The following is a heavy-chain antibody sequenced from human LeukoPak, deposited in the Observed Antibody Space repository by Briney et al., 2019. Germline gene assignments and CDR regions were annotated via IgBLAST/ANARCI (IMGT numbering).Heavy chain of an antibody. D-gene: IGHD3-10*01. CDR2: IKSKSDGGTT. V-gene: IGHV3-15*01. CDR3: TTGGHYFGS. Sequence: GRSLRLSCVASGVTISDAWMSWVRQAPGKGLEWVGRIKSKSDGGTTDYAAPVTDRFIISRDDSKNTLFLQMNSLEADDTAVYYCTTGGHYFGSWGQGTLVIVSS. J-gene: IGHJ4*02. CDR1: GVTISDAW.